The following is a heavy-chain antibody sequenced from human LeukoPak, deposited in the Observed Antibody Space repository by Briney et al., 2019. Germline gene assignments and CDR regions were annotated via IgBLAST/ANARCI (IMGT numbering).Heavy chain of an antibody. CDR2: IYGGGDT. CDR3: ARTRIQYSSINI. Sequence: GGSLRLSCAASGVTVSRDYMSWVRQAPGKGLEWVSIIYGGGDTYYADSVKGRFTISRDNSKNTLYLQMNSLRAEDTAVYYCARTRIQYSSINIWGQGTMVTVSS. V-gene: IGHV3-66*02. J-gene: IGHJ3*02. D-gene: IGHD6-13*01. CDR1: GVTVSRDY.